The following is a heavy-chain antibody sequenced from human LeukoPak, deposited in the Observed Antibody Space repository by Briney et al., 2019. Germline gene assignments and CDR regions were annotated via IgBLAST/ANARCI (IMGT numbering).Heavy chain of an antibody. V-gene: IGHV1-69*04. CDR3: ARGRRYCSSTSCYSWFDP. CDR2: IIPILGIA. J-gene: IGHJ5*02. Sequence: GSSVKVSCKASGGTLSSYAISWVRQAPGQGLEWMGRIIPILGIANYAQKFQGRVTITADKSTSTAYMELSSLRSEDTAVYYCARGRRYCSSTSCYSWFDPWGQGTLVTVSS. D-gene: IGHD2-2*01. CDR1: GGTLSSYA.